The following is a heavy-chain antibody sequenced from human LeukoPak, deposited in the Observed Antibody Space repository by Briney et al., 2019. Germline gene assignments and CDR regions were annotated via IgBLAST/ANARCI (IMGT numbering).Heavy chain of an antibody. CDR2: ISWNSGSI. Sequence: GGSLRLSCAASGFTFDDYAMHWVRQAPGKGLEWVSGISWNSGSIGYADSVRGRFTISRDNAKNSLYLQMNSLRAEDMALYYCAKDSLDTATEGYFDYWGQGTLVTVSS. J-gene: IGHJ4*02. CDR1: GFTFDDYA. CDR3: AKDSLDTATEGYFDY. D-gene: IGHD5-18*01. V-gene: IGHV3-9*03.